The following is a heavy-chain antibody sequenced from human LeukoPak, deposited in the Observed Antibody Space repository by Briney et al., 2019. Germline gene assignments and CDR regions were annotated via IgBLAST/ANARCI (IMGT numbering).Heavy chain of an antibody. CDR2: ISYDGSNK. CDR3: AKGLVTFGGARDAFDI. Sequence: GGSLRLSCAASGFTFSSYGMHWVRQAPGKGLEWVAVISYDGSNKYYADSVKGRFTISRDNSKNTLYLQMNSLRAEDTAVYYCAKGLVTFGGARDAFDIWGQGTMVTVSS. J-gene: IGHJ3*02. D-gene: IGHD3-16*01. CDR1: GFTFSSYG. V-gene: IGHV3-30*18.